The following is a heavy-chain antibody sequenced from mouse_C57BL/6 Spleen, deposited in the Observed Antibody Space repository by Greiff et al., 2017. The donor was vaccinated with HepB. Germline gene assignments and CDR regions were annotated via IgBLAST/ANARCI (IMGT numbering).Heavy chain of an antibody. J-gene: IGHJ1*03. CDR2: IYPGSGNT. CDR1: GYTFTDYY. V-gene: IGHV1-76*01. D-gene: IGHD4-1*01. Sequence: VKLQESGAELVRPGASVKLSCKASGYTFTDYYINWVKQRPGQGLEWIARIYPGSGNTYYNEKFKGKATLTAEKSSSTAYMQLSSLTSEDSAVYFCARNWDVGYFDVWGTGTTVTVSS. CDR3: ARNWDVGYFDV.